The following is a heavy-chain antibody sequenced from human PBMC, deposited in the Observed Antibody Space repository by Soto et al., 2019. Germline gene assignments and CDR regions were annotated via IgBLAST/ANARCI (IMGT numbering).Heavy chain of an antibody. CDR1: GFTFSSYA. V-gene: IGHV3-30-3*01. Sequence: QVQVVESGGGVVQPGRSLRLSCAASGFTFSSYAMHWVRQAPGKGLEWVAIISYDGSSKYYADSVKGRFTISRDNSKNTLYLQMSSLMADDMAVYFCAREEVSAKKHYGMDVWGQGTTVTVS. CDR3: AREEVSAKKHYGMDV. J-gene: IGHJ6*02. CDR2: ISYDGSSK.